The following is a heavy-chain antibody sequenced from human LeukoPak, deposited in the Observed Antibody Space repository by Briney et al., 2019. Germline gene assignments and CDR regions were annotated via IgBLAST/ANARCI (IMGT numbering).Heavy chain of an antibody. CDR1: GGTFSSYA. V-gene: IGHV1-69*04. Sequence: SVKVSCKASGGTFSSYAISWVRQAPGQGLEWMGRIIPILGIANYAQKFQGRVTITADKSTSTAYMELSSLRSEDTAVYYCARDRYAYSSGWYYFDYWGQGTLVTVSS. J-gene: IGHJ4*02. CDR3: ARDRYAYSSGWYYFDY. D-gene: IGHD6-19*01. CDR2: IIPILGIA.